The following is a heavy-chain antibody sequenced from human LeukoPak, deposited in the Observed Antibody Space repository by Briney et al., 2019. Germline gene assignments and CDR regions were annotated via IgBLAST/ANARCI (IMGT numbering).Heavy chain of an antibody. CDR2: IYSDGST. CDR1: GFTFGDYA. CDR3: ARNIYVWGSYRYFTDGMDV. D-gene: IGHD3-16*02. J-gene: IGHJ6*02. Sequence: GGSLRLSCTASGFTFGDYAMSWIRQAPGKGLEWVSVIYSDGSTYYADSVKGRFTISRDNSKNTLYLQMNSLRVEDTAVYYCARNIYVWGSYRYFTDGMDVWGQGTTVTVSS. V-gene: IGHV3-53*01.